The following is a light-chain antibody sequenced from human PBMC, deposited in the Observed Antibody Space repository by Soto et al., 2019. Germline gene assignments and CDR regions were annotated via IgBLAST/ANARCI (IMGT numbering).Light chain of an antibody. Sequence: EIVLTQSPATLSLSPGERATLSCRASQSVSSFLAWYQHKPGQAPRLLIYDASNRATGIPARFSGSGSGTDFTLTISSLEPEDFAVYYCHQRSNWPLTFGPGTKVDIE. CDR2: DAS. V-gene: IGKV3-11*01. CDR1: QSVSSF. J-gene: IGKJ3*01. CDR3: HQRSNWPLT.